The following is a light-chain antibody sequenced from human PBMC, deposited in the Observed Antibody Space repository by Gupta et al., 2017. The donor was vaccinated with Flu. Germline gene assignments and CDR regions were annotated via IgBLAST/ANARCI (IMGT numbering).Light chain of an antibody. Sequence: EIVLTQSPATLSLSPEEIATLSCRASQSISSYLAWYQQKPGQAPRLLIYDASNRATGIPARFSGSGSGTDFTLTISSLEPEDIAVYYCQQRSIWPLTFGGGTKVEIK. J-gene: IGKJ4*01. CDR3: QQRSIWPLT. CDR1: QSISSY. V-gene: IGKV3-11*01. CDR2: DAS.